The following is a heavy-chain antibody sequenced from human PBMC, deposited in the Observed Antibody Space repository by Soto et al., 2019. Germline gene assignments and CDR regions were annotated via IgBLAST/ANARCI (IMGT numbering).Heavy chain of an antibody. Sequence: GGSLRLSCAASGFTFSSYGMHWVRQAPGKGLEWVAVIWYDGSNKYYADSVKGRFTISRDNSKNTLYLQMNSLRAEDTAVYYCARDGGARITIFGVAPPADWGQGTLVTVSS. CDR3: ARDGGARITIFGVAPPAD. CDR1: GFTFSSYG. CDR2: IWYDGSNK. J-gene: IGHJ4*02. V-gene: IGHV3-33*01. D-gene: IGHD3-3*01.